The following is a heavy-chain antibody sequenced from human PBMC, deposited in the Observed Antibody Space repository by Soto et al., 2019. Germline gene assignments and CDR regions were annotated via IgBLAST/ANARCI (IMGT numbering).Heavy chain of an antibody. V-gene: IGHV1-18*04. CDR2: ISPNNGNT. CDR3: VRDLDGSGSYYTDY. D-gene: IGHD3-10*01. Sequence: ASVKVCCKASGYSFLSCGLSWVRQAPGQGLEWMGWISPNNGNTNYAQKLQGRVTMTTDTSTSTAYMELRSLRSDDTAVYYCVRDLDGSGSYYTDYWGRGTLVTVSS. J-gene: IGHJ4*02. CDR1: GYSFLSCG.